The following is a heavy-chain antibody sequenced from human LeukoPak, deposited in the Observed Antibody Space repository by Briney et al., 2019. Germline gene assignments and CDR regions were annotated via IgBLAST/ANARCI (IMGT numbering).Heavy chain of an antibody. CDR2: ISAYNGNT. J-gene: IGHJ4*02. CDR1: GYTFTCYG. D-gene: IGHD6-13*01. Sequence: GASVKVSCKASGYTFTCYGISRVRQAPGQGLEWTGWISAYNGNTHYAQKLQGRVTMTTDTSTSTAYMELRSLRSDDTAVYYCARLYSSSWYYFDYWGQGTLVTVSS. CDR3: ARLYSSSWYYFDY. V-gene: IGHV1-18*01.